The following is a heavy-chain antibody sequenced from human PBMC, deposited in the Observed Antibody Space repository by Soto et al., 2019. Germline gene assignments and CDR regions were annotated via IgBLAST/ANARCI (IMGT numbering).Heavy chain of an antibody. D-gene: IGHD3-3*01. CDR3: ARERKFDFWRKGLDV. CDR1: GYTFTSYD. Sequence: QAQLVQSGAEVKKPGASVKVSCKASGYTFTSYDINWVRQAPGQGIEWLGWMDPNSGSTGYAQNFQGRVTMTRNISINTAHMELSSLRSEDTAVYYCARERKFDFWRKGLDVWGQGTTVTVSS. J-gene: IGHJ6*02. CDR2: MDPNSGST. V-gene: IGHV1-8*01.